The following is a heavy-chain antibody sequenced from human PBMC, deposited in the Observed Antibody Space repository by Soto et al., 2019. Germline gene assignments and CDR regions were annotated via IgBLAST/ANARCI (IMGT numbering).Heavy chain of an antibody. D-gene: IGHD3-3*01. CDR3: ARDRSGYNYYYYGMDV. Sequence: SETLSLTCTVSGGSIGSGGDYWSWIRQHPGKGLEWIGYIYYSGSTYYNPSLKSRVTISVDTSKNQFSLKLSSVTAADTAVYYCARDRSGYNYYYYGMDVWGQGTTVTVSS. J-gene: IGHJ6*02. CDR2: IYYSGST. V-gene: IGHV4-31*03. CDR1: GGSIGSGGDY.